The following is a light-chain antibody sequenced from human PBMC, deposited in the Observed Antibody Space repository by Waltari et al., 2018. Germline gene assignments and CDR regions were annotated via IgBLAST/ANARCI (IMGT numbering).Light chain of an antibody. CDR1: GSNIGAGYD. CDR2: GTS. CDR3: QSYDTTLSVV. V-gene: IGLV1-40*01. Sequence: QSVLTQPPSVSGAPGQKVTISCTGSGSNIGAGYDVHWYQQLPRAAPKLLSYGTSSRHLGVPDRFFGSTSGTSASLAITGLQAEDEADYYCQSYDTTLSVVFGGGTKLTVL. J-gene: IGLJ3*02.